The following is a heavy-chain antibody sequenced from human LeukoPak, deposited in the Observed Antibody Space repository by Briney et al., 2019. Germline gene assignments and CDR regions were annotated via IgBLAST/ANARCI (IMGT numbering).Heavy chain of an antibody. J-gene: IGHJ6*03. CDR2: INPNSGGT. V-gene: IGHV1-2*02. CDR3: ARDYHYSNQHYYYYYYMDV. D-gene: IGHD4-11*01. Sequence: GASVRVSCKASGYTFTGYYMHWVRQAPGQGLEWMGWINPNSGGTNYAQKFQGRVTMTRDTSISTAYMELSRLRSDDTAVYYCARDYHYSNQHYYYYYYMDVWGKGTTVTVSS. CDR1: GYTFTGYY.